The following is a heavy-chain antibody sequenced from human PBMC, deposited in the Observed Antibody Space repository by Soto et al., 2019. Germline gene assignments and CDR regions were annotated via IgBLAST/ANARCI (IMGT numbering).Heavy chain of an antibody. CDR2: ISSSSSYI. V-gene: IGHV3-21*01. CDR3: VRDTATNVFDI. Sequence: AESLSLSCAASGFTFSSYCMNWARQAPGKGMEWVASISSSSSYIYYADSVKGRFTISRDNAQNSLYLQMNSLRAEDTAVYYCVRDTATNVFDIWGQGTMVTV. J-gene: IGHJ3*02. D-gene: IGHD4-17*01. CDR1: GFTFSSYC.